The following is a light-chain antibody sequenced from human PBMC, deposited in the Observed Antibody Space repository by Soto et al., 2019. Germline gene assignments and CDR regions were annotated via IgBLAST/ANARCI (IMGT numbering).Light chain of an antibody. CDR1: SSDVGSYNY. V-gene: IGLV2-14*03. J-gene: IGLJ1*01. CDR3: SSFTSSSPLGV. CDR2: DVD. Sequence: QSVLTQPASVSGSPGQSITISCTGTSSDVGSYNYVSWYQHHPGKAPKLVIYDVDDRPTGVSNRFSGSKSGNTASLTISGFQAEDEADYYCSSFTSSSPLGVFGTGTKVTVL.